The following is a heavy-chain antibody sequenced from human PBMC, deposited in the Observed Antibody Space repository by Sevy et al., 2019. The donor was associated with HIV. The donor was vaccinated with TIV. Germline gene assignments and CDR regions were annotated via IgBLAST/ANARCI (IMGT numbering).Heavy chain of an antibody. V-gene: IGHV3-53*01. Sequence: GGSLRLSCAASGFTVSSNYMSWVRQAPGKGLEWVSVIYSGGSTYYADSVKGRFTISRDNSKNMLYLQMNSLRAEDTAVYYCARVVGYCSSTSCYAYFDYWGQGTLVTVSS. CDR2: IYSGGST. CDR3: ARVVGYCSSTSCYAYFDY. D-gene: IGHD2-2*01. J-gene: IGHJ4*02. CDR1: GFTVSSNY.